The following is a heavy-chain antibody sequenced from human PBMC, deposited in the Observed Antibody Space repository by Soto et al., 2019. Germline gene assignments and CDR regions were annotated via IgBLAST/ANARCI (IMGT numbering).Heavy chain of an antibody. CDR1: GFSFSSYA. Sequence: EVQLLKSGGGLVQPGGSLRLSCAASGFSFSSYAMNWVRQAPGKGLEWVSVISGSGDSTYYADSVKGRFTISRDNSKNTLYLQMISLRAEDTAVYYCARRSSGWYFDYWGQGTLVIVSS. V-gene: IGHV3-23*01. J-gene: IGHJ4*02. D-gene: IGHD6-19*01. CDR3: ARRSSGWYFDY. CDR2: ISGSGDST.